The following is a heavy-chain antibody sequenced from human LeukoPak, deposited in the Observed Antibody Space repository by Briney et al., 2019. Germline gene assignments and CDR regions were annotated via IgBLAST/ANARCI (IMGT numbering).Heavy chain of an antibody. CDR3: AKDRRGDPNYFDY. V-gene: IGHV3-23*01. CDR2: ITNSAGTT. Sequence: PGGSLRLSCAASGFTFRSFAMTWVRQAPGKGLEWVSTITNSAGTTYYADSVKGRFTISRDNSKNTLYLQMNSLRAEDTAVYYCAKDRRGDPNYFDYWGQGTLVTVSS. J-gene: IGHJ4*02. D-gene: IGHD2-21*01. CDR1: GFTFRSFA.